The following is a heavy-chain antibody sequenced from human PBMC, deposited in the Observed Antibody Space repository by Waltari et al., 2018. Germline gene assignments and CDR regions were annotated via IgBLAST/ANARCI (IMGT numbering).Heavy chain of an antibody. D-gene: IGHD2-15*01. CDR3: GRDRGYLLADY. J-gene: IGHJ4*02. V-gene: IGHV3-74*01. Sequence: QAPGKGLEWLSCINPGGDRTWYADSVKGRFSVSRDNAQNMLFLQMDSLRPEDTAVYYWGRDRGYLLADYWGQGVLVAVSS. CDR2: INPGGDRT.